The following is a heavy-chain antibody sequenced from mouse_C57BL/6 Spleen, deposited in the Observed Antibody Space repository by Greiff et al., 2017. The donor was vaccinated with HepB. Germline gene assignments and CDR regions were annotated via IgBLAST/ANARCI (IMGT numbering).Heavy chain of an antibody. J-gene: IGHJ4*01. CDR3: AREDGSSLYAMDY. V-gene: IGHV1-4*01. CDR1: GYTFTSYT. CDR2: INPSSGYT. Sequence: VQLQQSGAELARPGASVKMSCKASGYTFTSYTMHWVKQRPGQGLEWIGYINPSSGYTKYNQKFKDKATLTADKSSSTAYMQLSSLTSEDSAVYYCAREDGSSLYAMDYWGQGTSVTVSS. D-gene: IGHD1-1*01.